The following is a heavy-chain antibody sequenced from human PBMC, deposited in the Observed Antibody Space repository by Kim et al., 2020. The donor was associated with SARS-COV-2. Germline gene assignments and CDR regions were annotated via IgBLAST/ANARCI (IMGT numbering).Heavy chain of an antibody. Sequence: GGSLRLSCAASGFTFSSYGMHWVRQAPGKGLEWVAVIWYDGSNKYYADSVKGRFTISRDNSKNTLYLQMNSLRAEDTAVYYCSRDPMAILRYFDWSFDYWGQGTLVTVSS. CDR2: IWYDGSNK. CDR1: GFTFSSYG. D-gene: IGHD3-9*01. CDR3: SRDPMAILRYFDWSFDY. J-gene: IGHJ4*02. V-gene: IGHV3-33*01.